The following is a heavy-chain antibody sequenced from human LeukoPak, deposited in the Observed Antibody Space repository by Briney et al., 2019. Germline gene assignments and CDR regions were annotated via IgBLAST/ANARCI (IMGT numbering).Heavy chain of an antibody. D-gene: IGHD3-10*01. CDR1: GGSISSSYYY. CDR3: ARAMGDSGSYYNDWFDP. J-gene: IGHJ5*02. V-gene: IGHV4-39*07. CDR2: IYNSGST. Sequence: SETLSLTCTVSGGSISSSYYYWGWIRQPPGKGLEWIGSIYNSGSTHYNPSLKSRVTISVDTSKNQFSLKLSSVTAADTAMYYCARAMGDSGSYYNDWFDPWGQGTLVTVSS.